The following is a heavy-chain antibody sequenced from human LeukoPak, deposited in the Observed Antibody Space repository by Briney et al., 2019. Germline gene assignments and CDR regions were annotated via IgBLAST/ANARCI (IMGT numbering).Heavy chain of an antibody. D-gene: IGHD3-22*01. CDR3: ARDGDYYDSSGNFDY. Sequence: GASVKVSCKASGYTFTGYYIHWVRQAPGQGLEWMGWINPNSGGTNYAQKFQGRVTMTRDTSISTAYMELSRLRSDDTAVYYCARDGDYYDSSGNFDYWGQGTLVTVSS. J-gene: IGHJ4*02. V-gene: IGHV1-2*02. CDR1: GYTFTGYY. CDR2: INPNSGGT.